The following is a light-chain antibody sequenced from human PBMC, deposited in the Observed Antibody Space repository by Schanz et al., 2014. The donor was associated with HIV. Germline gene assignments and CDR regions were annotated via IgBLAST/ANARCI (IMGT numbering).Light chain of an antibody. CDR1: SSNIGNNY. J-gene: IGLJ2*01. Sequence: QSVLTQPPSVSAAPGQKVTISCSGSSSNIGNNYVSWYQQLPGTAPKLLIYDNNKRPSGIPDRFSGSKSGTSATLGITGLQTGDEADYYCGTWHSSLREVVFGGGTKLTVL. V-gene: IGLV1-51*01. CDR2: DNN. CDR3: GTWHSSLREVV.